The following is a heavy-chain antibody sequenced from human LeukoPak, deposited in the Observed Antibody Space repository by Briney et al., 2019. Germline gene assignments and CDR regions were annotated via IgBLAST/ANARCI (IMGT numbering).Heavy chain of an antibody. CDR1: GYTFTGYY. CDR3: ARLGCTSGVCYLFDY. CDR2: INPNSGGT. D-gene: IGHD2-8*01. V-gene: IGHV1-2*02. J-gene: IGHJ4*02. Sequence: ASVKVSCKASGYTFTGYYMHWVRQAPGQGLEWMGWINPNSGGTNYAQKFQGRVTMTRDTSISTAYMELSRLRSDDTAVYYCARLGCTSGVCYLFDYWGQGTLVTVSS.